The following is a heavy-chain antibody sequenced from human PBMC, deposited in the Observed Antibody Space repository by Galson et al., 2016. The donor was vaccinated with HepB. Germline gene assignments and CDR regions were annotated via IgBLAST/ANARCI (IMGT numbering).Heavy chain of an antibody. J-gene: IGHJ5*02. CDR1: GFNFRDYW. Sequence: SLRLSCAASGFNFRDYWMYWVRRVPGKGPSWVARISGDGGTTNYADSVRGRFTISRDNTKNTLYLQMISLRGEDTALYHCARDAAQDGSRWFDPWGLGTPVTVSS. V-gene: IGHV3-74*01. CDR3: ARDAAQDGSRWFDP. D-gene: IGHD5-24*01. CDR2: ISGDGGTT.